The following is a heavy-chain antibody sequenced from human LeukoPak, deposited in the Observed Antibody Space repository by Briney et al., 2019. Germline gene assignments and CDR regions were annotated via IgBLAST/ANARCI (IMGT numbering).Heavy chain of an antibody. Sequence: GRSLRLSCAASGFTFSNHAMHWVRQAPGRGVEGVAVISRDGSNNNYADSVKGRFNISRDKSKNTLFMQLSGLRVEDTAVYYCARASYSSGWHFFANWGQGTLVTVSS. J-gene: IGHJ4*02. CDR3: ARASYSSGWHFFAN. D-gene: IGHD6-19*01. CDR1: GFTFSNHA. CDR2: ISRDGSNN. V-gene: IGHV3-30*04.